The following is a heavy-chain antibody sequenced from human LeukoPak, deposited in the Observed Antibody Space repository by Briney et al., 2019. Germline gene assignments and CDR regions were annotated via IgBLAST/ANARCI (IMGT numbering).Heavy chain of an antibody. J-gene: IGHJ4*02. D-gene: IGHD6-13*01. CDR2: ISGLSGST. V-gene: IGHV3-23*01. Sequence: GGSLRLSCAASGFTFSTYAMSWVRQAPGKGLEWVSGISGLSGSTYYADSVKGRFTVSRDNSKSTLYLQMNSLRAEDTAVYYCAKASQGYTSSSYAYWGQGTLVTVSS. CDR3: AKASQGYTSSSYAY. CDR1: GFTFSTYA.